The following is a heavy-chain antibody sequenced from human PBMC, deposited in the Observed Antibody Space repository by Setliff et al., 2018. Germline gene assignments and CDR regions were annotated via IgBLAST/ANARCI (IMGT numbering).Heavy chain of an antibody. Sequence: GASVKVSCKASGYTFTSYAMHWVRQAPGQRLEWMGWINAGNGNTKYSQKFQGRVTITRDTSASTAYMELSSLRSEDTAVYYCAREFTRYYNFWSAHRYYMDVWGKGTTVTASS. D-gene: IGHD3-3*01. V-gene: IGHV1-3*01. CDR1: GYTFTSYA. J-gene: IGHJ6*03. CDR3: AREFTRYYNFWSAHRYYMDV. CDR2: INAGNGNT.